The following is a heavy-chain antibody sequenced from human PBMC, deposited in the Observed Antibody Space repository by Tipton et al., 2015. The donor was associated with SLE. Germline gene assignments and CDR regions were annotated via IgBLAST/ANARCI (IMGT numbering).Heavy chain of an antibody. J-gene: IGHJ3*02. CDR1: GASISSSNW. CDR3: ARGSPDAGDYEGPFEI. Sequence: TLSLTCVVSGASISSSNWWSWVRQAPGQGLEWIGEINHSGSSGYNPSLKSRVTISVDTSKNQFSLKVTSVTAADTAVYYCARGSPDAGDYEGPFEIWGQGTMVTVSS. CDR2: INHSGSS. D-gene: IGHD4-17*01. V-gene: IGHV4-4*02.